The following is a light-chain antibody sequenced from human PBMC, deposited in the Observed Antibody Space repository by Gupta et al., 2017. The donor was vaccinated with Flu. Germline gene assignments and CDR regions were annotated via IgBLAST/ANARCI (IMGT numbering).Light chain of an antibody. CDR3: QQYDHLPFFT. CDR1: QDISSF. J-gene: IGKJ3*01. Sequence: DIQMTQSPSSLSASVGDRVTITCQASQDISSFLNWYQQKPGKVPRLLIYDAYNLETGVPSRFSGGGYGTNFSLSITDRQPEDFATYYCQQYDHLPFFTFGHGTRVEMK. V-gene: IGKV1-33*01. CDR2: DAY.